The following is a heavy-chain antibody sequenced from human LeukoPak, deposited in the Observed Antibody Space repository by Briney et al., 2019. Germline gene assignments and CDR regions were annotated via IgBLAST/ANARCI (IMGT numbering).Heavy chain of an antibody. CDR3: AKDKRFLEWLLPFDY. D-gene: IGHD3-3*01. CDR1: GFTFSSYG. J-gene: IGHJ4*02. Sequence: GGSLRLSCAASGFTFSSYGMHWVRQAPGKGLEWVAFIRYDGSNKYYADSVKGRFTISRDNSKNTLYLQMNSLRAGGTAVYYCAKDKRFLEWLLPFDYWGQGTLVTVSS. V-gene: IGHV3-30*02. CDR2: IRYDGSNK.